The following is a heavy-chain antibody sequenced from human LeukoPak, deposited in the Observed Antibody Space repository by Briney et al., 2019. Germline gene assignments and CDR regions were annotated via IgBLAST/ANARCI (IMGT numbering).Heavy chain of an antibody. CDR1: GFTFSDYY. CDR3: ARDESSYHYYFDY. D-gene: IGHD3-22*01. V-gene: IGHV3-11*01. Sequence: GGSLRLSCAASGFTFSDYYMSWIRQAPGKGLEWVSYISSSGNTIYYADSVKGRFTISRDNTKNSLYLQMNSLRAEDTAVYYCARDESSYHYYFDYWGQGTLVTVSS. CDR2: ISSSGNTI. J-gene: IGHJ4*02.